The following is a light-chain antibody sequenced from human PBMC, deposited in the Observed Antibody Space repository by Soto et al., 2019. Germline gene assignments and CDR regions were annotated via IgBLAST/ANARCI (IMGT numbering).Light chain of an antibody. CDR1: SSNIGSNL. Sequence: QSVLTQPPSASGTPGQRVTISCSGSSSNIGSNLVTWYQHLPGTAPRLLIYANDQQPSGVPDRFSGSKSDTSASLAISALQSEDKADYYCATRDDSLNGAYVFGTGTKVTVL. CDR2: AND. J-gene: IGLJ1*01. V-gene: IGLV1-44*01. CDR3: ATRDDSLNGAYV.